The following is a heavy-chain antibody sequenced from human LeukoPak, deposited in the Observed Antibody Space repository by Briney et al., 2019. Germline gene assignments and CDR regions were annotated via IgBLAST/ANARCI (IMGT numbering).Heavy chain of an antibody. Sequence: ASVMVSCKASEYTFTAYCIHWVRQAPGQGLEWMGWINPNSGGTNYPQKFQGRVTMTRDTSLSTAYMELSRLRSVDTAVYYCARVVNYGSGSHTTPIDRTGNNWFDPWGQGTLVTVSS. J-gene: IGHJ5*02. D-gene: IGHD3-10*01. CDR2: INPNSGGT. CDR1: EYTFTAYC. V-gene: IGHV1-2*02. CDR3: ARVVNYGSGSHTTPIDRTGNNWFDP.